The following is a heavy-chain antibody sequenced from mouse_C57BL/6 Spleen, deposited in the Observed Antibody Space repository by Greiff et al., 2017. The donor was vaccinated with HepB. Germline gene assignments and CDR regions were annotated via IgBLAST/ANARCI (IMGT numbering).Heavy chain of an antibody. CDR1: GYTFTDYE. CDR3: TRLIRWLRYFDV. J-gene: IGHJ1*03. CDR2: IDPETGGT. V-gene: IGHV1-15*01. D-gene: IGHD2-3*01. Sequence: VQLQQSGAELVRPGASVTLSCKASGYTFTDYEMHWVKQTPVHGLEWIGAIDPETGGTAYNQKFKGKAILTADKSSSTAYMELRSLTSEDSAVYYCTRLIRWLRYFDVWGTGTTVTVSS.